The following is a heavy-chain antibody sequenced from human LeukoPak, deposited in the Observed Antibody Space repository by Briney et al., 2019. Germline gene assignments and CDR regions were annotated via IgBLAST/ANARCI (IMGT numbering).Heavy chain of an antibody. CDR2: ISSGGDTI. CDR3: ARDLIYAFDY. J-gene: IGHJ4*02. D-gene: IGHD2-8*01. CDR1: GFTFSTYS. Sequence: GGSLTLSCAASGFTFSTYSMNWVRQAPGKGLEWVSYISSGGDTINYADSVKGRFTISRDNAKNSLYLQMNSLRAEDTAVYYCARDLIYAFDYWGQGTLVTVSS. V-gene: IGHV3-48*01.